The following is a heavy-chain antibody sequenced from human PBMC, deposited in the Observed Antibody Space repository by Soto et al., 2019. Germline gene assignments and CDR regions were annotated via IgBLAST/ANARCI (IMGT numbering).Heavy chain of an antibody. V-gene: IGHV4-59*01. CDR3: ARDRDGYRQMGGWFDP. J-gene: IGHJ5*02. Sequence: SETLSLTCTVSGGSISSYYWSWIRQPPGKGLEWIGYIYYSGSTNYNPSLKSRVTISVDTSKNQFSLKLSSVTAADTAVYYCARDRDGYRQMGGWFDPWGQGTLVTVSS. D-gene: IGHD5-12*01. CDR1: GGSISSYY. CDR2: IYYSGST.